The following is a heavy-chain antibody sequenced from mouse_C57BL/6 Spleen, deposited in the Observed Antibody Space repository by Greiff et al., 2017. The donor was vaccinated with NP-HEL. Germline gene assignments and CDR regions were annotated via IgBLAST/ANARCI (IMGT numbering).Heavy chain of an antibody. Sequence: VQLQQSGAELVKPGASVKLSCTASGFNIKDYYMHWVKQRTEQGLEWIGRIDPEDGETKYAPKFQGKATITADTPSNTAYLQLSSLTSESTAVFYCARRYGSSSYWYFEGWGTGTTVTVSS. J-gene: IGHJ1*03. CDR1: GFNIKDYY. D-gene: IGHD1-1*01. CDR2: IDPEDGET. CDR3: ARRYGSSSYWYFEG. V-gene: IGHV14-2*01.